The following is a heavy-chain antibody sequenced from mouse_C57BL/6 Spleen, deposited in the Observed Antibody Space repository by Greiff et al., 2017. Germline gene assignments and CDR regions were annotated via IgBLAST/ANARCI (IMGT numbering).Heavy chain of an antibody. CDR2: INPNNGGT. Sequence: VQLQQSGPELVKPGASVKISCKASGYTFTDYYMNWVKQSHGKSLEWIGDINPNNGGTSYNQKFKGKATLTVDKSSSTAYMELRSLTSEDSAVYYCARGGGLLHAMDYWGQGTSVTVSS. V-gene: IGHV1-26*01. D-gene: IGHD2-3*01. CDR1: GYTFTDYY. J-gene: IGHJ4*01. CDR3: ARGGGLLHAMDY.